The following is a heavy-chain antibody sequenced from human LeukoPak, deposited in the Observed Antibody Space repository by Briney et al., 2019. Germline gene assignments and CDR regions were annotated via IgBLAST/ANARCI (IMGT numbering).Heavy chain of an antibody. J-gene: IGHJ4*02. CDR1: GFTFSSYA. CDR3: AKDRASITIFGVVISKLYYFDY. V-gene: IGHV3-23*01. D-gene: IGHD3-3*01. CDR2: TSGSGGST. Sequence: GGSLRLSCAASGFTFSSYAMSWVRQAPGKGLEWVSATSGSGGSTYYADSVKGRFTISRDNSKNTLYLQMNSLRAEDTAVYYCAKDRASITIFGVVISKLYYFDYWGQGTLVTVSS.